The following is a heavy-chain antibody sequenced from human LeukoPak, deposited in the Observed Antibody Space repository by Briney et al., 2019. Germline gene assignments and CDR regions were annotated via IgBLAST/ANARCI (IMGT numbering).Heavy chain of an antibody. CDR2: IYYSGST. CDR1: GGSISNNNYL. J-gene: IGHJ4*02. V-gene: IGHV4-39*07. Sequence: SETLSLTCTVSGGSISNNNYLWGWIRQPPGKGLEWIGNIYYSGSTYDNPSLKSRATISVDTSKNQFSLKLSSVTAADTAVYYCARRGYSYGFSEARYYFDYWGQGTLVTVSS. CDR3: ARRGYSYGFSEARYYFDY. D-gene: IGHD5-18*01.